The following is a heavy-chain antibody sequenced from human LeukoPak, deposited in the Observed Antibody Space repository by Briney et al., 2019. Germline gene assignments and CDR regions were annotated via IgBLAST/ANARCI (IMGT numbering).Heavy chain of an antibody. CDR1: GFTFSNYA. Sequence: GGSLRLSCAASGFTFSNYAMSWVRQAPGKGLEWVAAITGSGSRTYYADSVRGRFTISRDNSKNTLYLRMNSLRAEDTAVYYCAKEDNYDNSGHSPDYGRQRTLVTVSS. D-gene: IGHD3-22*01. CDR3: AKEDNYDNSGHSPDY. V-gene: IGHV3-23*01. CDR2: ITGSGSRT. J-gene: IGHJ4*02.